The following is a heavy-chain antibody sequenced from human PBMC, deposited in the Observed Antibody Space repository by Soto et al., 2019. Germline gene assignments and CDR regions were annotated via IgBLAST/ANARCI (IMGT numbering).Heavy chain of an antibody. J-gene: IGHJ5*02. Sequence: QVQLQQWGAGLLKPSETLSLTCAVYGGSFSGYYWSWIRQPPGKGREWIGEINHSGSTNYNPSLKSRVTISVDTSKNQFSLKLSSVTAADTAVYYCARGVNVVVPAAMQRWGNWFDPWGQGTLVTVSS. CDR2: INHSGST. CDR1: GGSFSGYY. D-gene: IGHD2-2*01. V-gene: IGHV4-34*01. CDR3: ARGVNVVVPAAMQRWGNWFDP.